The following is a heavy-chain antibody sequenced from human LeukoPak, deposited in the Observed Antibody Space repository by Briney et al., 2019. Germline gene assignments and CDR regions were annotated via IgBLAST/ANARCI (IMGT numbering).Heavy chain of an antibody. CDR2: ISWNSGSI. D-gene: IGHD6-13*01. V-gene: IGHV3-9*01. Sequence: GGSLRLSCAASGFTFDDYAMHWVRQAPGKGLEWVSGISWNSGSIGYADSVKGRFTISRDNAKNSLYLQMNSLRAEGTAVYYCATEGIEKAFDIWGQGTMATVSS. CDR1: GFTFDDYA. J-gene: IGHJ3*02. CDR3: ATEGIEKAFDI.